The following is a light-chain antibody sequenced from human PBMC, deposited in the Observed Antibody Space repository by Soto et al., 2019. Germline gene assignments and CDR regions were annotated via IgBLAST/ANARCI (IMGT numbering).Light chain of an antibody. CDR2: KAS. Sequence: DIQMTQSPSTLSASVGDRVTITCRASQSIGSWLALYQQKPGKAPKVLIFKASNLESGVPSRFSGSGSGTEFTLTISSLQPDDFATYYCQLYNSYLWRFGQGTKVEIK. CDR1: QSIGSW. J-gene: IGKJ1*01. CDR3: QLYNSYLWR. V-gene: IGKV1-5*03.